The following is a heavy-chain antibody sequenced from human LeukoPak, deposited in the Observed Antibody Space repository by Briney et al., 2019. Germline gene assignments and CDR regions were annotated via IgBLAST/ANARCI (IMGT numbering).Heavy chain of an antibody. CDR1: GYKFNTYD. V-gene: IGHV1-18*01. CDR3: ARDNYYYCYGMDV. CDR2: VSGNNGNR. J-gene: IGHJ6*02. Sequence: ASVKVSCKASGYKFNTYDITWVRQAPGQGLEWMGWVSGNNGNRKYAQKFQGRVTMTTDTSTSTANMELRSLRSDDTAVYYCARDNYYYCYGMDVWGQGTTVTVSS.